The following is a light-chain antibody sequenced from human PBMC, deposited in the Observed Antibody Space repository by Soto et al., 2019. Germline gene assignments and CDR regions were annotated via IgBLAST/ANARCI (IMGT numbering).Light chain of an antibody. CDR2: CAS. CDR1: QSVSSSY. J-gene: IGKJ1*01. V-gene: IGKV3-20*01. Sequence: EIVLTQSPGTLSLSPGERATLPCRSSQSVSSSYLAWYQQKPGQAPRLLIYCASSRATGIPDRFSCSGSGTEFTLTIGSLQSEDSAVYYCQKYQNLWTFGQGTKVDIK. CDR3: QKYQNLWT.